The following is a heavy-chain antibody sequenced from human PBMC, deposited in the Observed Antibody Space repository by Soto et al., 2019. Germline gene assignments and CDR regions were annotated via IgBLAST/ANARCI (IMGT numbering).Heavy chain of an antibody. V-gene: IGHV1-69*01. CDR1: GGTFSSYA. CDR3: ARDPSPGCGGDCKVV. D-gene: IGHD2-21*02. J-gene: IGHJ4*02. Sequence: QVQLVQSGAEVKKPGSSVKVSCKASGGTFSSYAISWVXXXXXQXLEWMGGIIPIFGTANYAQKFQGRVTIXADESTSXXXXXXXXXXSEDTAVYYCARDPSPGCGGDCKVVWGQGTLVTVSS. CDR2: IIPIFGTA.